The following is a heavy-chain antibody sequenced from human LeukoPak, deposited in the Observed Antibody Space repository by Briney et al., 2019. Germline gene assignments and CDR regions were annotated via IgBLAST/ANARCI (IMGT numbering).Heavy chain of an antibody. CDR1: GGSISSYY. CDR2: IYYSGST. J-gene: IGHJ4*02. Sequence: PSETLSLTCTVSGGSISSYYWSWIRQPPGKGLEWIGYIYYSGSTNYNPSLKSRVTISVDTSKNQFSLKLSSVTAADTAVYYCAREGGDYGDYYFDYWGQGTLVTVSS. CDR3: AREGGDYGDYYFDY. V-gene: IGHV4-59*01. D-gene: IGHD4-17*01.